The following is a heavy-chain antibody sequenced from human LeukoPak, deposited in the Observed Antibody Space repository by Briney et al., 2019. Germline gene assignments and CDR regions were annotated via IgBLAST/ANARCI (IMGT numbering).Heavy chain of an antibody. CDR2: ISDDGSRQ. Sequence: QPGGSLRLSCAATGFTFSNYAIHWGRQAPGKGLEWVAFISDDGSRQHYADSVKGRFTISRDNSKNTLNLQMNSLRAEDTAVYYCVRDRTGTYTLDYRGQGTLVTVSS. CDR3: VRDRTGTYTLDY. CDR1: GFTFSNYA. J-gene: IGHJ4*02. V-gene: IGHV3-30-3*01. D-gene: IGHD3-10*01.